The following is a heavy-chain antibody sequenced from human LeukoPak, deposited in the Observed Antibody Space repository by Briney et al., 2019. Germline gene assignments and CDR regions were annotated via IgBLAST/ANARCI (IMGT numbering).Heavy chain of an antibody. V-gene: IGHV1-69*11. CDR2: IIPILGTP. D-gene: IGHD3-16*01. J-gene: IGHJ3*02. CDR1: GGTFSSYA. Sequence: LVKVSCKASGGTFSSYAISWVRQAPGQGLEWMGKIIPILGTPKYAQKFQGRVTLSVDESTSTAYMELSSLKSEDTAVYYCANPGSEWGGDGFDIWGQGTMVTVSS. CDR3: ANPGSEWGGDGFDI.